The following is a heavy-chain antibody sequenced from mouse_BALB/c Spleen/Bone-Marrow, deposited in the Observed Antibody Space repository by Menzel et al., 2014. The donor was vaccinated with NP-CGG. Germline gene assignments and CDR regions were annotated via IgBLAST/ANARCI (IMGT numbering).Heavy chain of an antibody. CDR2: INTSNGGP. V-gene: IGHV1S81*02. Sequence: VKLMESGAELVKTGASVKLSCKASGYTFTSYYMYWVRQRTGQGLEWIGEINTSNGGPNFNEKFNDRATLTVDKSSSTAYMQLSSLTSEDCAVYYCTREGDSPFAYWGQGTLATVSA. J-gene: IGHJ3*01. CDR3: TREGDSPFAY. D-gene: IGHD2-13*01. CDR1: GYTFTSYY.